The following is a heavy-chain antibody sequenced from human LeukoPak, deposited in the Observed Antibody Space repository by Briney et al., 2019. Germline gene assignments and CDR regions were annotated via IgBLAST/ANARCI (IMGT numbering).Heavy chain of an antibody. V-gene: IGHV5-51*01. D-gene: IGHD4-17*01. CDR1: GYSFTSYW. Sequence: GASLNISCKGSGYSFTSYWIGWVRQMPGKGLEWMGFIYSGDSETRCSQSFQGQVTISADKSITTAYLQWCSLKASDTAMYYCARHPYGGYRKQNNWFDPWGQGTLVTVSS. CDR3: ARHPYGGYRKQNNWFDP. CDR2: IYSGDSET. J-gene: IGHJ5*02.